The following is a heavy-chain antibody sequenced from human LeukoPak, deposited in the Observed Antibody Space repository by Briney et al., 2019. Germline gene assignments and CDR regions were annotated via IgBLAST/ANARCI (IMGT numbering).Heavy chain of an antibody. D-gene: IGHD1-1*01. V-gene: IGHV3-49*04. CDR3: SRGKAGTHLPYGVDV. Sequence: GRSLRLSCTASGFTFGDYAMSWVRQAPGKGLEWVGFIRSKAYGGTTEYAASVKGRFTILRDDSKSIAYLQMNSLKTEDTAVYYCSRGKAGTHLPYGVDVWGQGTTVTVSS. J-gene: IGHJ6*02. CDR2: IRSKAYGGTT. CDR1: GFTFGDYA.